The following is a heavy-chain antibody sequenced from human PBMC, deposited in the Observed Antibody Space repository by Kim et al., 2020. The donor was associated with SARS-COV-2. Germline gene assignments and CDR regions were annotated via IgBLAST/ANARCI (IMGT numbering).Heavy chain of an antibody. D-gene: IGHD3-3*01. CDR3: AKDSAITIFGVAPVCYYGMDV. J-gene: IGHJ6*02. CDR1: GFTFSSYA. V-gene: IGHV3-23*01. CDR2: ISGSGGST. Sequence: GGSLRLSCAASGFTFSSYAMSWVRQAPGKGLEWVSAISGSGGSTYYADSVKGRFTISRDNSKNTLYLQMNSLRAEDKAVYYCAKDSAITIFGVAPVCYYGMDVWGQGPTVTVSS.